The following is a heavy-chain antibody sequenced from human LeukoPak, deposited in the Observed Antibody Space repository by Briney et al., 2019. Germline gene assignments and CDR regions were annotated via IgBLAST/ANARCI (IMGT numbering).Heavy chain of an antibody. V-gene: IGHV4-39*01. D-gene: IGHD2-21*01. CDR3: ARRCLNPDIVVVIPGDAFDI. J-gene: IGHJ3*02. Sequence: SETLSLTCTVSGGSISSSSYYWGWIRQPPGKGLEWIGSIYYSGSTYYNPSLKSRVTISVDTSKNQFSLKLSSVTAADTAVYYCARRCLNPDIVVVIPGDAFDIWGQGTMVTVSS. CDR1: GGSISSSSYY. CDR2: IYYSGST.